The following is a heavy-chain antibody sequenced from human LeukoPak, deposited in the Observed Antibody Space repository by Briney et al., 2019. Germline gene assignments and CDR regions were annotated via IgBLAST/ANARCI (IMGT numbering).Heavy chain of an antibody. CDR3: ARGYCSSTSCFLNWFDP. CDR2: INHSGST. Sequence: SETLSLTCTVSGYSISSGYLWGWIRQPPGKGLEWIGEINHSGSTNYNPSLKSRVTISVDTSKNQFSLKLSSVTAADTAVYYCARGYCSSTSCFLNWFDPWGQGTLVTVSS. D-gene: IGHD2-2*01. V-gene: IGHV4-38-2*02. J-gene: IGHJ5*02. CDR1: GYSISSGYL.